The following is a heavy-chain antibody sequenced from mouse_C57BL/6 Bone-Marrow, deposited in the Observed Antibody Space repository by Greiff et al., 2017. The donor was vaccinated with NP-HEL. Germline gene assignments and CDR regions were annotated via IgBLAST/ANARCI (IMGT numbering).Heavy chain of an antibody. V-gene: IGHV14-4*01. CDR2: IDPENGDT. CDR1: GFNIKDDY. J-gene: IGHJ2*01. D-gene: IGHD1-1*01. Sequence: VQLQQSGAELVRPGASVKLSCTASGFNIKDDYMHWVKQRPEQGLEWIGWIDPENGDTEYASKFQGKATIPADTSSNTAYLQLSSLTSEDTAVYYCTTDGSSSYYFDYWGQGTTLTVSS. CDR3: TTDGSSSYYFDY.